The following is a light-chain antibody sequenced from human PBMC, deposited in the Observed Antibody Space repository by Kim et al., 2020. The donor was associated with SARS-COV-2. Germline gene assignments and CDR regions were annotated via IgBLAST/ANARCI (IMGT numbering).Light chain of an antibody. CDR2: DVS. V-gene: IGLV2-11*01. CDR1: SSDVGAYHY. Sequence: PGQAAAMSCTGTSSDVGAYHYVAGYQQHPGKAPKLMIYDVSKGPSGVPDRFSGSKSGNTASLTISGLQAEDEADYYCCSYPGSYFGAGTKVTVL. CDR3: CSYPGSY. J-gene: IGLJ1*01.